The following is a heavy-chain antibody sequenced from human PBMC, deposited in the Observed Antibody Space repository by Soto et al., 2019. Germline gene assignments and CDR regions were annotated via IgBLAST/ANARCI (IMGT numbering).Heavy chain of an antibody. CDR1: GNSFTGYW. Sequence: XESLKVSWQCSGNSFTGYWIGLVLQMPGKGLEWMGIIYPGDSDSRYSPSFQGQVTISADKSISTAYLQWSSLKASDTAMYYCARQHIVVVKAAYAYYYYGMDVWGQGTTVTVSS. V-gene: IGHV5-51*01. J-gene: IGHJ6*02. D-gene: IGHD2-2*01. CDR2: IYPGDSDS. CDR3: ARQHIVVVKAAYAYYYYGMDV.